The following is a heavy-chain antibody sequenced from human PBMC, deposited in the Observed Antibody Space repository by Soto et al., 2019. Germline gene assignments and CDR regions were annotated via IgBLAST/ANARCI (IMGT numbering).Heavy chain of an antibody. CDR1: GGSISSYY. CDR3: SRDSRKNWNRKWFDR. V-gene: IGHV4-4*07. CDR2: IYTSGNT. D-gene: IGHD1-1*01. J-gene: IGHJ5*02. Sequence: SETLSLTCTVCGGSISSYYCSWIRQPAWKGLEWIGRIYTSGNTTYNPSLKSRVTMSVDTSKNQFSLKLSSVTAADTAVYYCSRDSRKNWNRKWFDRSGQAILFTFCS.